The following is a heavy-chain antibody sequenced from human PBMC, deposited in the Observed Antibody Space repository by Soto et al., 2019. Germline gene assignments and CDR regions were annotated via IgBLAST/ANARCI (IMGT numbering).Heavy chain of an antibody. CDR1: GGSISSGDYY. J-gene: IGHJ4*02. V-gene: IGHV4-30-4*02. CDR2: IYYSGST. CDR3: ARDDRASWQFDY. Sequence: SETLSLTCTVSGGSISSGDYYWSWIRQPPGKGLEWIGYIYYSGSTYYNPSLKSRVTISVDTSKNQFSLKLNSVTAADTAVYYCARDDRASWQFDYWSQGTVVTVSS. D-gene: IGHD2-2*01.